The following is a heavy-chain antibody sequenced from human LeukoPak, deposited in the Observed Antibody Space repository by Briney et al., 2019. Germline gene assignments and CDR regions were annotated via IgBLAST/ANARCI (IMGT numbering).Heavy chain of an antibody. CDR2: IRYDGSNK. Sequence: GGSLRLSCAASGFTFSSYGMHWVRQAPGKGLEWVAFIRYDGSNKYYADSVKGRFTISRDNSKNTLYLQMNSLRAEDTAVYYCARDLELRPDDAFDIWGQGTMVTVSS. V-gene: IGHV3-30*02. D-gene: IGHD1-26*01. CDR1: GFTFSSYG. J-gene: IGHJ3*02. CDR3: ARDLELRPDDAFDI.